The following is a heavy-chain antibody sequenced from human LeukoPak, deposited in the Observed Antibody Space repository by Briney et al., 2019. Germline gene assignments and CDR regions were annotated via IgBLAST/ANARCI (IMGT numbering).Heavy chain of an antibody. D-gene: IGHD6-13*01. J-gene: IGHJ4*02. CDR2: ISFDGTNK. Sequence: GGSLRLSCAASGFTFSSYGMHWVRQAPGKGLEWVAVISFDGTNKFYADSVKGRFTISRDNSKKTVYLQMNSLRAEDAAVYYCAKGGGTGYSSGWYSNWGQGTLVTVSS. V-gene: IGHV3-30*18. CDR1: GFTFSSYG. CDR3: AKGGGTGYSSGWYSN.